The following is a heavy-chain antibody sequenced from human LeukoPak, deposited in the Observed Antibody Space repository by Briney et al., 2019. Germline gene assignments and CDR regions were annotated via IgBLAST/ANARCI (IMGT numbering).Heavy chain of an antibody. V-gene: IGHV3-30*02. CDR2: TQYDGSDK. J-gene: IGHJ4*02. D-gene: IGHD3-10*01. CDR3: AKDMGGVIRYFGY. CDR1: GFAFSSYA. Sequence: PGGSLRLSCAASGFAFSSYAMHWVRQAPGKGLEWVAFTQYDGSDKYYADSVEGRFTISRDNSKNTLYLQMNSLRAEDTAVYFCAKDMGGVIRYFGYWGQGTLITVSS.